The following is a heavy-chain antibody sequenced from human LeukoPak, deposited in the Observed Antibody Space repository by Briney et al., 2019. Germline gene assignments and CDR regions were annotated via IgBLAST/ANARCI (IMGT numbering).Heavy chain of an antibody. Sequence: ASVKVSCKTSGYSFILYGISWVRQAPGQGPEWMGWISTSTGDTKYTQKFQGRVTLTTDTSTSTAYMELSSLRSDDTAVYYCASQLGYCSGGSCLNAFDIWGQGTMVTVSS. J-gene: IGHJ3*02. CDR3: ASQLGYCSGGSCLNAFDI. CDR2: ISTSTGDT. D-gene: IGHD2-15*01. V-gene: IGHV1-18*01. CDR1: GYSFILYG.